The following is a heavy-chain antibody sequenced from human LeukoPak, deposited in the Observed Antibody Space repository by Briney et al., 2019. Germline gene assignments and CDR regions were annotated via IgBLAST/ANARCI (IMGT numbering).Heavy chain of an antibody. Sequence: PSETLSLTCTVSGGSISSGGYYWSWIRQHPGKGLEWIGHIYTSGSINYNPSLKSRLTMSVDTSKNQFSLKLNSVTAADTAVYFCARAMTSSFWYFDLWGRGTQVTVSS. D-gene: IGHD2-15*01. CDR3: ARAMTSSFWYFDL. J-gene: IGHJ2*01. V-gene: IGHV4-61*08. CDR2: IYTSGSI. CDR1: GGSISSGGYY.